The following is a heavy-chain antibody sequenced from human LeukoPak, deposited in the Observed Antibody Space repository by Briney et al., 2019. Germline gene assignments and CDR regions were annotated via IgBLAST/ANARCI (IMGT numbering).Heavy chain of an antibody. CDR3: ARQVVPAASSWFDP. CDR2: INHSGST. J-gene: IGHJ5*02. CDR1: GGSFSGYY. V-gene: IGHV4-34*01. D-gene: IGHD2-2*01. Sequence: SETLSLTCAVYGGSFSGYYWSWIRQPPGKGLEWIGEINHSGSTNYNPSLRSRVTISVDTSKNQFSLKLSSVTAADTAVYYCARQVVPAASSWFDPWGQGTLVTVSS.